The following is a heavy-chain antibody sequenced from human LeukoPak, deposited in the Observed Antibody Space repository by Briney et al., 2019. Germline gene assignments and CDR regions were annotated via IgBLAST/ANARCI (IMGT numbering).Heavy chain of an antibody. CDR1: GGTFSSYA. J-gene: IGHJ4*02. CDR2: IIPILGIA. D-gene: IGHD6-6*01. V-gene: IGHV1-69*04. Sequence: SVKVSCKASGGTFSSYAISWVRQAPGQGLEWMGRIIPILGIANYAQKFQGRVTITADKSTSTAYMELSSLRSEDTAVYYCARDQTGRDFDYWGQGTLVTVSS. CDR3: ARDQTGRDFDY.